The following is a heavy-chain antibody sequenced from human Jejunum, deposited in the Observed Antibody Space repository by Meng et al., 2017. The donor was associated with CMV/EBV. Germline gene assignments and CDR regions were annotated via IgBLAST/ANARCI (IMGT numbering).Heavy chain of an antibody. J-gene: IGHJ6*02. D-gene: IGHD2-21*01. CDR1: GFSFSNNY. CDR2: IYSGGST. V-gene: IGHV3-53*01. CDR3: ARRPSVIPVSYYGMDV. Sequence: GFSFSNNYVSGVRQAPGKGLEFVSVIYSGGSTNYAASVKGRFTISRDNAKNTVFLQMNSLRTEDTAVYYCARRPSVIPVSYYGMDVWGQGTTVTVSS.